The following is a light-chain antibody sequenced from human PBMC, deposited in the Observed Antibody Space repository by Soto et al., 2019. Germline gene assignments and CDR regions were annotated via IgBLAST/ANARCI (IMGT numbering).Light chain of an antibody. CDR2: VAS. CDR3: QQYNVWPLT. J-gene: IGKJ4*01. V-gene: IGKV3-15*01. Sequence: EIVMTKSTATLSVSPGARATLSCRASQSVSSNLAWYQQKPGQTPKVLVYVASTRATGIPARFSGSGSGTEFTLTISRLQSEDFAVYYCQQYNVWPLTFGGGTKVEFK. CDR1: QSVSSN.